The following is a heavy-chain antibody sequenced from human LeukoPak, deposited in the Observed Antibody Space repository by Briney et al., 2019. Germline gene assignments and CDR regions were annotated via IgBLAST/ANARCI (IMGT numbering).Heavy chain of an antibody. J-gene: IGHJ4*02. CDR2: ISGSGDST. D-gene: IGHD1-26*01. Sequence: PGGSLRLSCAASGFTFSSHAMSWVRQAPGKGLEWVSVISGSGDSTYYADSVKGRFTISRDNSKNTLYLQMNSLRAEDTAVYYCAKDLIRTLVGATNPGLIDYWGQGTLVTVSS. V-gene: IGHV3-23*01. CDR3: AKDLIRTLVGATNPGLIDY. CDR1: GFTFSSHA.